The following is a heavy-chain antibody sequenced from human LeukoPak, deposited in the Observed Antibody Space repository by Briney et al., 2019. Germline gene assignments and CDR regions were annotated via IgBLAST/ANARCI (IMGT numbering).Heavy chain of an antibody. CDR1: EFTFSNYA. D-gene: IGHD4-17*01. V-gene: IGHV3-23*01. CDR3: ARDAGGAWPFDY. J-gene: IGHJ4*02. Sequence: GGSLRLSCAASEFTFSNYAMSWVRQAPGKGLEWVSTISPTGEGTHYADSVKGRFTISRDNSKNTLSLEMNSLRADDTATYYCARDAGGAWPFDYWGQGTRVIVSS. CDR2: ISPTGEGT.